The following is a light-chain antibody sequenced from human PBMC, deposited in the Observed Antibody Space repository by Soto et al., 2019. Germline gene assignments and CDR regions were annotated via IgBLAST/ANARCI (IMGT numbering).Light chain of an antibody. Sequence: QSVLTQPPSASGTPRQRVTISCSGSSSNIGRNFLYWFQQLPGTAPKLLIYSSNQRPSGVPDRFSGSKSGTSASLAISGLRSGDEADYYCAAWDDSLSAWVFGGGTKVTVL. CDR3: AAWDDSLSAWV. V-gene: IGLV1-47*02. CDR1: SSNIGRNF. J-gene: IGLJ3*02. CDR2: SSN.